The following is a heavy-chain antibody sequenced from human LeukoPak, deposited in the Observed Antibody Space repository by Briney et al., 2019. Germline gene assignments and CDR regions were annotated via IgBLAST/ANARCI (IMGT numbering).Heavy chain of an antibody. J-gene: IGHJ4*02. Sequence: PGGFLRLSCAASGFTFDDYGMSWVRQAPGKGLEWVSSISSSSSYIYYADSVKGRFTISRDNAKNSLYLQMNSLRAEDTAVYYCAKDSPSLRILTGQGFDYWGQGTLVTVSS. D-gene: IGHD3-9*01. CDR3: AKDSPSLRILTGQGFDY. V-gene: IGHV3-21*01. CDR2: ISSSSSYI. CDR1: GFTFDDYG.